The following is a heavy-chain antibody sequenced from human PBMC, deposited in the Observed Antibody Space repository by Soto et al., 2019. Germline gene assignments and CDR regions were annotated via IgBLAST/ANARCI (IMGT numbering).Heavy chain of an antibody. D-gene: IGHD4-4*01. J-gene: IGHJ6*02. CDR2: ISYDGSNK. V-gene: IGHV3-30*18. CDR1: GFTFSSYV. Sequence: GGSLRLSCAASGFTFSSYVMHWVGQAPGKGLEWVAVISYDGSNKYYADSVNGRFTISRDNSKNTLYLQMNSLRAEDTAVYYCAKWLFDYSNFNGLYYYYGMDVWGQGTTVTVSS. CDR3: AKWLFDYSNFNGLYYYYGMDV.